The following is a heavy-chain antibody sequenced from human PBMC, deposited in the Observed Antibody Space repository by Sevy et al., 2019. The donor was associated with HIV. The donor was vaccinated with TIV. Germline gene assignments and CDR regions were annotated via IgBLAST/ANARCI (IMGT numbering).Heavy chain of an antibody. CDR2: ISYDGSDK. J-gene: IGHJ4*02. Sequence: GSLRLSCAASGFTFSSYGMHWVRQAPGKGLEWVAVISYDGSDKFYADSVKGRFTISRDNSKNTVYLQMNSLGPEDAAVYYCVKDLLGDYYDSSGVLDYWGQGTLVTVSS. D-gene: IGHD3-22*01. V-gene: IGHV3-30*18. CDR3: VKDLLGDYYDSSGVLDY. CDR1: GFTFSSYG.